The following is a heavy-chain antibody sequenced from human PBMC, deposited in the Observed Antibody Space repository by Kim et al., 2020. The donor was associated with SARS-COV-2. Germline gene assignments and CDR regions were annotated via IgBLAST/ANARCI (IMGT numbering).Heavy chain of an antibody. CDR1: GFTFSSYE. D-gene: IGHD3-16*01. CDR3: AANGGDFFDY. J-gene: IGHJ4*02. V-gene: IGHV3-48*03. Sequence: GGSLRLSCTASGFTFSSYEFNWVRQAPEKGLEWLSYISSDASAVYYADSVKGRFNMSRDNVRKLVYLQMNNVGAEDTAVYYCAANGGDFFDYWGQGTLVTVSS. CDR2: ISSDASAV.